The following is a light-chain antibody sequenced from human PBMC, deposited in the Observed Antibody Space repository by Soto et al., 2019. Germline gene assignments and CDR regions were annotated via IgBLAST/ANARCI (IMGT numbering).Light chain of an antibody. CDR3: QRYSNPIT. CDR1: QDVSNY. J-gene: IGKJ5*01. V-gene: IGKV1-33*01. Sequence: DIQMTQSPSSLSASVGDRVTITCQSSQDVSNYLNWYQQKLGKAPKLLIYDASNLETGVPSRFSGCGSGTYFLFTISSLQPEDFATYYCQRYSNPITFGQGTRLEIK. CDR2: DAS.